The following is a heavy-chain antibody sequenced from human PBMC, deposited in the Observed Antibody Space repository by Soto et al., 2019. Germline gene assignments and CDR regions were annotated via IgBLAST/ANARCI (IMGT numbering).Heavy chain of an antibody. V-gene: IGHV1-69*02. CDR2: IIPILGIA. J-gene: IGHJ5*02. Sequence: QVQLVQSGAEVKKPGSSVKVSCKASGGTFSSYTISWVRQAPGQGLEWMGRIIPILGIANYAQKFQGRVTSTADKSTSTAYMELSSLRSEDTAVYYCARGAPNQNWFDPWGQGTLVTVSS. CDR3: ARGAPNQNWFDP. CDR1: GGTFSSYT.